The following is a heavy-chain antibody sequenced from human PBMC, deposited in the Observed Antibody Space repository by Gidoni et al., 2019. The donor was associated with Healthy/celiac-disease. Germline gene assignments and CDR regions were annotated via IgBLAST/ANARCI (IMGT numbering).Heavy chain of an antibody. Sequence: QVQLQASGQGLVKPSETLSLTCTVPGGSISRYYWSWIRQPPGKGPEWIGYIYYSGSTNYNPSLKSRVTISVDTSKNQFSLKLSSVTAADTAVYYCARHPGSSGWYDYWGQGTLVTVSS. J-gene: IGHJ4*02. V-gene: IGHV4-59*08. CDR3: ARHPGSSGWYDY. CDR2: IYYSGST. CDR1: GGSISRYY. D-gene: IGHD6-19*01.